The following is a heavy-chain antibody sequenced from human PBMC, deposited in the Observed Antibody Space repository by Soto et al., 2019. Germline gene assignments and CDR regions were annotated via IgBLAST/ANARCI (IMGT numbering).Heavy chain of an antibody. D-gene: IGHD1-26*01. CDR2: INPNSGGT. Sequence: ASVKVSCKASGYTFTGYYMHWVRQAPGQGLEWMGWINPNSGGTNYAQKFQGWVTMTRDTSISTAYMELSRLRSDDTAVYYCAREGILGNYDYYYMDVWGKGTTVTVSS. CDR3: AREGILGNYDYYYMDV. CDR1: GYTFTGYY. V-gene: IGHV1-2*04. J-gene: IGHJ6*03.